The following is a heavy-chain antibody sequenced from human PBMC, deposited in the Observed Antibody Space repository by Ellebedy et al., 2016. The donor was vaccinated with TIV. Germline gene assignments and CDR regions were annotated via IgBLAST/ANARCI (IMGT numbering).Heavy chain of an antibody. D-gene: IGHD3-10*01. V-gene: IGHV1-18*04. CDR2: ISPYNGET. J-gene: IGHJ4*02. CDR1: GYTFTNYG. Sequence: AASVKVSCKASGYTFTNYGISWVRQAPGQGLEWMGWISPYNGETQLAQKFQGRPTMATDTSTRTAYLELRSLRSADTAVYYCARDLQLWSRGCDHWGQGTLVTVSS. CDR3: ARDLQLWSRGCDH.